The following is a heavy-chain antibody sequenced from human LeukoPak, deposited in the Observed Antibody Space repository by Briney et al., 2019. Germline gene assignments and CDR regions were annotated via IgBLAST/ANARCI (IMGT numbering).Heavy chain of an antibody. Sequence: TGGSLRLSCAASEFTFSTYWMHWVRQAPGKGLVWVSRINSDGSTTYADSVKGRFTISRDNAKNTVYLQMNSLRAEDTAVYYCARAHIKRWFGEPIGLGYFDYWGQGTLVTVSS. D-gene: IGHD3-10*01. CDR1: EFTFSTYW. V-gene: IGHV3-74*01. CDR2: INSDGST. J-gene: IGHJ4*02. CDR3: ARAHIKRWFGEPIGLGYFDY.